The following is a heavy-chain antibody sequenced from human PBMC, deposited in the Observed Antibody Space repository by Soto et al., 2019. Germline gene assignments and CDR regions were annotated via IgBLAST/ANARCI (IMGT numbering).Heavy chain of an antibody. J-gene: IGHJ6*03. CDR2: ISPYNGNT. V-gene: IGHV1-18*01. CDR3: ARDQGGVVSYYYYMDV. CDR1: GYTFTNYG. D-gene: IGHD3-3*01. Sequence: ASVKVSCTASGYTFTNYGVSWVRQAPGQGLEWMGWISPYNGNTYYAQNLQGRVTMTTDTSTSTAYMELRSLRSDDTAVYYCARDQGGVVSYYYYMDVWGRGTTVTVSS.